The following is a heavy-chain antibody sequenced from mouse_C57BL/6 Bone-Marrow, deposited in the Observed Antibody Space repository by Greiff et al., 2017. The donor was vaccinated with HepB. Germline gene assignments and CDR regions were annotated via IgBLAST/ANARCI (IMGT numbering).Heavy chain of an antibody. J-gene: IGHJ2*01. CDR1: GYTFTSYG. CDR2: IYPRSGNT. V-gene: IGHV1-81*01. CDR3: ARGGSSYHYFDY. D-gene: IGHD1-1*01. Sequence: QVQLQQSGAELARPGASVKLSCKASGYTFTSYGISWVKQRTGQGLEWIGEIYPRSGNTYYNEKFKGKATLTADKSSSTAYMELRSLTSEDSAVYFCARGGSSYHYFDYWGQGTTFTVSS.